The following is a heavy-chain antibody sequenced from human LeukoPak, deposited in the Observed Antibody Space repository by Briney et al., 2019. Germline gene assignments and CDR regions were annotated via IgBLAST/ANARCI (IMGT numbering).Heavy chain of an antibody. CDR3: AREDSSGTYS. J-gene: IGHJ4*02. CDR1: GFTFISYW. Sequence: GGSLRLSCAASGFTFISYWMHWVRQAPGKGLMWVSRINSDGSSTTYADSVKGRFTISRDNAKNTLYLQMNSLRAEDTAVYYCAREDSSGTYSWGQGILVTVSS. V-gene: IGHV3-74*01. CDR2: INSDGSST. D-gene: IGHD6-19*01.